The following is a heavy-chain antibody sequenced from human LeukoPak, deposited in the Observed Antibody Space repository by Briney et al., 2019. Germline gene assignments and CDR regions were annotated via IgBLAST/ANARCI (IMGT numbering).Heavy chain of an antibody. D-gene: IGHD3-3*01. V-gene: IGHV3-30-3*01. J-gene: IGHJ4*02. CDR3: ARGVPYDSWSGPHYSDY. Sequence: GGSLRLSCAASGFTFSSYPMHWVRQAPGKGLEWVAVISYDGSEKHYADPVKGRFTISRDSAKNSLYLQMNSLRAEDTAVYYCARGVPYDSWSGPHYSDYWGQGTLVTVSS. CDR2: ISYDGSEK. CDR1: GFTFSSYP.